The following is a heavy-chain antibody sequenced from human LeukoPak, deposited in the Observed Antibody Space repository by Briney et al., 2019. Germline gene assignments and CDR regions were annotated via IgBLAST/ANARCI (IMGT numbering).Heavy chain of an antibody. CDR1: GGSFSGYY. J-gene: IGHJ4*02. D-gene: IGHD3-22*01. CDR3: AKEEDSTGYCDY. CDR2: INHSGST. V-gene: IGHV4-34*01. Sequence: SETLSLTCAVYGGSFSGYYWSWIRQPPGKGLEWIGEINHSGSTNYNPSLKSRVTISVDTSKNQFSLKLSSVTAADTAMYYCAKEEDSTGYCDYWGQGTLVTVSS.